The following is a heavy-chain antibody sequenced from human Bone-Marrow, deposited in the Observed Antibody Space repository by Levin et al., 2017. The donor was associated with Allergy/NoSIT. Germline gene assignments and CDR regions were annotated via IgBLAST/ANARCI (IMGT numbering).Heavy chain of an antibody. Sequence: GESLKISCAASGFTFSSYGMHWVRQAPGKGLEWVAVISYDGSNKYYADSVKGRFTISRDNSKNTLYLQMNSLRAEDTAVYYCAKDRTTVTKMRGLDVWGKGTTVTVSS. V-gene: IGHV3-30*18. J-gene: IGHJ6*04. CDR2: ISYDGSNK. CDR3: AKDRTTVTKMRGLDV. D-gene: IGHD4-17*01. CDR1: GFTFSSYG.